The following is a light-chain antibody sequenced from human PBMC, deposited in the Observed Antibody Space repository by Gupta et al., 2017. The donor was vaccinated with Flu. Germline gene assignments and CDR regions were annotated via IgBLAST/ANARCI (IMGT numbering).Light chain of an antibody. J-gene: IGKJ2*01. CDR1: QSVTSSY. Sequence: EIVLTPSPGTLSLSPGERATLSCRASQSVTSSYLAWYQQKPGQAPRLLIYGASSRATGVPDRFSGSGSGTDFTLTISRLDPEDFAVYYCQRQGSSLYTFGQGTKLEIK. CDR3: QRQGSSLYT. CDR2: GAS. V-gene: IGKV3-20*01.